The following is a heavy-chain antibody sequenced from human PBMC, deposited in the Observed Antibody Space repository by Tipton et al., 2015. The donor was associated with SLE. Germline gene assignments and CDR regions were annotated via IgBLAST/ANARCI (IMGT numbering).Heavy chain of an antibody. V-gene: IGHV4-39*07. CDR3: ARVDGAYDQYYLDY. J-gene: IGHJ4*02. D-gene: IGHD4-17*01. CDR1: GGSISSSSYY. Sequence: TLSLTCIVSGGSISSSSYYWGWIRQPPGKRLEWIGRVYTTGSPYYNPSLESRVAMSVDTSKNQFSLKLTSVTAADTAVYYCARVDGAYDQYYLDYWGQGTLVTVSS. CDR2: VYTTGSP.